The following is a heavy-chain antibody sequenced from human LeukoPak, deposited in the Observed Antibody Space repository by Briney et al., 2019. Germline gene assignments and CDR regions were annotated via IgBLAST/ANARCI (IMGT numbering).Heavy chain of an antibody. CDR3: GVGATTRYYGMDV. CDR2: IYYSGST. D-gene: IGHD1-26*01. CDR1: GGSISSYY. V-gene: IGHV4-59*01. Sequence: SSETLSLTCTVSGGSISSYYWSWIRQPPGKGLEWIGYIYYSGSTNYNPSLKSRVTISVDTSKNQFSLKLSSVTAADTAVYYCGVGATTRYYGMDVWGQGTTVTVSS. J-gene: IGHJ6*02.